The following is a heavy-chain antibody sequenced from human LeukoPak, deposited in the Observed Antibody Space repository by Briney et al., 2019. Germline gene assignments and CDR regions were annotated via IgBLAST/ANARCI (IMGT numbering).Heavy chain of an antibody. D-gene: IGHD5-18*01. V-gene: IGHV3-30-3*01. CDR1: GFTVSSNY. Sequence: GGSLRLSCAASGFTVSSNYMSWVRQAPGKGLEWVAVISYDGSNKYYADSVKGRFTISRDNSKNTLYLQMNSLRAEDTAVYYCAREKQLWLVSDYWGQGTLVTVSS. CDR2: ISYDGSNK. J-gene: IGHJ4*02. CDR3: AREKQLWLVSDY.